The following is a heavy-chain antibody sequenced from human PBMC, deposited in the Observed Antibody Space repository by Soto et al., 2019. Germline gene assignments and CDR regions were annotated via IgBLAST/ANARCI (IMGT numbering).Heavy chain of an antibody. D-gene: IGHD4-17*01. Sequence: SETLSLTCTVSGGSISSYYWSWIRQPPGKGLEWIGYIYYSGSTNYNPSLKSRVTISVDTSKNQFSLKLSSVTAADTAVYYCARGDYGNWGQGTLVTVPQ. CDR2: IYYSGST. CDR1: GGSISSYY. J-gene: IGHJ4*02. CDR3: ARGDYGN. V-gene: IGHV4-59*01.